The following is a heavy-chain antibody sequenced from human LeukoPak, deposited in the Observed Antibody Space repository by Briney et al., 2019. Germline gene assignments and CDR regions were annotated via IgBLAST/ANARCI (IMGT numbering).Heavy chain of an antibody. D-gene: IGHD6-13*01. CDR3: VRGKPYSSSWYPYDY. J-gene: IGHJ4*02. CDR2: IKHDGSER. CDR1: GSTFSSYW. V-gene: IGHV3-7*01. Sequence: PGGSLRLSCAASGSTFSSYWMSWVRQAPGKGLEWVANIKHDGSERYYVDSVKGRFTISRDNAKNSLYLQMSSLRAEDTAMYYCVRGKPYSSSWYPYDYWGQGTLVTVSS.